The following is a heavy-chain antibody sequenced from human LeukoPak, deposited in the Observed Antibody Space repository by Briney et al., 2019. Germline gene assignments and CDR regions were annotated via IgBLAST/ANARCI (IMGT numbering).Heavy chain of an antibody. D-gene: IGHD3-10*01. V-gene: IGHV3-30*01. CDR2: ISYDGGIT. CDR3: ARDTTYYYDGGSSGPHYFDY. CDR1: GFTFSSYA. Sequence: PGRSLRLSCAASGFTFSSYAMYWVRQAPGKGPEWLAVISYDGGITHYADSVKDRFTISRDNSKNTLFLQLNSLRGDDTAVYYCARDTTYYYDGGSSGPHYFDYWGQGTLVTVYS. J-gene: IGHJ4*02.